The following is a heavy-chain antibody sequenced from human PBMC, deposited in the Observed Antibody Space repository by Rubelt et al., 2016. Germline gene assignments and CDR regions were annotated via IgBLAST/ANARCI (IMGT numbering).Heavy chain of an antibody. CDR3: ARSLRTEAY. J-gene: IGHJ4*02. V-gene: IGHV1-2*02. CDR2: NNHNSGGT. D-gene: IGHD2-8*02. CDR1: GYNFNGYY. Sequence: QVQLVQSGAEVKTPGASVKVSCKASGYNFNGYYMHWVRQAPGQGLEWMGWNNHNSGGTNYAQQFQGRVTMTRDSSIRTGYMGVSILTSDDTAVYYCARSLRTEAYWGQGTLVTVSS.